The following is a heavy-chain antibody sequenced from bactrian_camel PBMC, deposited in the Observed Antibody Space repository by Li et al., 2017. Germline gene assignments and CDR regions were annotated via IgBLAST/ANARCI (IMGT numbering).Heavy chain of an antibody. D-gene: IGHD7*01. Sequence: QLVESGGGLVQPGGSLRLSCAASVLTYTFSSYYLTWVRQAPGKGLEWVSSIYSDGSNTYYADSVKGRFTVSRDNAKNTVYLQMNSLEPEDTAVYYCVRSNWGPTDWGQGTQVTVS. CDR2: IYSDGSNT. CDR1: VLTYTFSSYY. V-gene: IGHV3-2*01. J-gene: IGHJ4*01. CDR3: VRSNWGPTD.